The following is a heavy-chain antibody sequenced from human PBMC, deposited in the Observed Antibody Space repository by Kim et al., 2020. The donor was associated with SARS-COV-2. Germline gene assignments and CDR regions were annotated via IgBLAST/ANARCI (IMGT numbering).Heavy chain of an antibody. Sequence: GGSLRLSCAASGFTFSSYGMHWVRQAPGKGLEWVAVIWYDGSNKFYADSVKGRFTISRDNSKITLYLQMNSLRAEDTAVYYCARDNGGSSWGRGMDVWGQGTTVTVSS. V-gene: IGHV3-33*01. CDR3: ARDNGGSSWGRGMDV. CDR1: GFTFSSYG. J-gene: IGHJ6*02. CDR2: IWYDGSNK. D-gene: IGHD6-13*01.